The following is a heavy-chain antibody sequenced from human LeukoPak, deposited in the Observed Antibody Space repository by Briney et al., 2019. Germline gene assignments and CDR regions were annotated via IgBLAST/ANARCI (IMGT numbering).Heavy chain of an antibody. Sequence: GRSLRLSCAASGFTFSDYYMTWIRQAPGKGLEWVSYISNRGGTIYYADSVKGRFTISRDNARNSLYLQMNTLRVEDTAVYYCVKTQFREQWLVNGLGVYFQDWGQGTLVTVSS. V-gene: IGHV3-11*01. J-gene: IGHJ1*01. CDR1: GFTFSDYY. CDR3: VKTQFREQWLVNGLGVYFQD. D-gene: IGHD6-19*01. CDR2: ISNRGGTI.